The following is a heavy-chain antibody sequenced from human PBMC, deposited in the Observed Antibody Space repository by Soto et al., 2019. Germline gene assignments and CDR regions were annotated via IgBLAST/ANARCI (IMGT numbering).Heavy chain of an antibody. CDR3: ATGGHNDGYNFYHGMDV. D-gene: IGHD5-18*01. J-gene: IGHJ6*02. Sequence: QVQVVQSGAEVKKPGSSVKVSCKVSGGIFTNNAISWVRQAPGQGLEWLGGVIPLFDTAYYAQIFRGRLRISAAGATTPAYMELSGLTSADTAVYFCATGGHNDGYNFYHGMDVWGQGTTVPDS. V-gene: IGHV1-69*01. CDR1: GGIFTNNA. CDR2: VIPLFDTA.